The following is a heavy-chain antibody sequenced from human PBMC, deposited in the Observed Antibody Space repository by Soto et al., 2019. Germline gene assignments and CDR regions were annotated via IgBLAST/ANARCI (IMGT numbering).Heavy chain of an antibody. Sequence: SETLSLTCAVYGGSISSYYWSWIRQPPGKGLEWIGYIYYSGSTNYNPSLKSRVTISVDTSKNQFSLKLSSVTAADTAVYYCARSLAATSFDYWGQGTLVTVSS. CDR3: ARSLAATSFDY. D-gene: IGHD6-13*01. V-gene: IGHV4-59*01. CDR1: GGSISSYY. J-gene: IGHJ4*02. CDR2: IYYSGST.